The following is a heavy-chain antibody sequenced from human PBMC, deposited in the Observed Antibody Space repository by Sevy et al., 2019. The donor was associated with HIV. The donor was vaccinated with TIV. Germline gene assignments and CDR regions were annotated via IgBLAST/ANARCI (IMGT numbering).Heavy chain of an antibody. Sequence: GGSLRLSCAASGFTFSSYAMSWVRQAPGKGLEWVSAISGSGGSTYYADSVKGRFTISRDNAKNTLYLQMNSRRAEDTAVYYCAKGALKVPAAIPILFDYWGQGTLVTVSS. D-gene: IGHD2-2*01. CDR2: ISGSGGST. CDR1: GFTFSSYA. J-gene: IGHJ4*02. CDR3: AKGALKVPAAIPILFDY. V-gene: IGHV3-23*01.